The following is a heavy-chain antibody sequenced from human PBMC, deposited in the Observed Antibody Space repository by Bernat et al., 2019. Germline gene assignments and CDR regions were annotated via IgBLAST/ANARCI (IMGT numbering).Heavy chain of an antibody. J-gene: IGHJ4*02. Sequence: QVQLVESGGGVVQPGRSLRLSCAASGFSFRTYGMHWVRQAPGKGLEWVAVIWYDGSNKYYADSVNGRFTISRDNSKNTIYLQMNSLRAEDTAVYYCARDWSFYGIFDYWGQGTLVTVSS. CDR3: ARDWSFYGIFDY. CDR2: IWYDGSNK. D-gene: IGHD2/OR15-2a*01. CDR1: GFSFRTYG. V-gene: IGHV3-33*01.